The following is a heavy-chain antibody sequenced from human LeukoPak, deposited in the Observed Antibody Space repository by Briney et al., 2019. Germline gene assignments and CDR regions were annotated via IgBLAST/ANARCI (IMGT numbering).Heavy chain of an antibody. CDR2: ISSSGRTI. D-gene: IGHD3-22*01. CDR3: AREMIGVVLDY. V-gene: IGHV3-11*04. Sequence: SGGSLRLSCAASGFIFSDYYMSWMRQAPGKGLEWVSYISSSGRTIYYADSVKGRFTISRDNSKNTLYLQMNSLRAEDTAAYYCAREMIGVVLDYWGQGTLVTVSS. CDR1: GFIFSDYY. J-gene: IGHJ4*02.